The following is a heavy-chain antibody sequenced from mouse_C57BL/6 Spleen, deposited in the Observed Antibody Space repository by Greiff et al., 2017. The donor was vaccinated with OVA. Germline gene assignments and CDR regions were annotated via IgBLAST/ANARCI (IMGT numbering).Heavy chain of an antibody. J-gene: IGHJ2*01. Sequence: QVQLQQSGAELARPGASVKLSCKVSGYTFTSYGISWVKQRTGQGLEWIGEIYPRSGNTYYNEKFKGKATLTADKSSSTAYMGLRSLTSEDSAVYFCARENTTDDYWGQGTTLTVSS. CDR3: ARENTTDDY. CDR2: IYPRSGNT. CDR1: GYTFTSYG. V-gene: IGHV1-81*01. D-gene: IGHD1-1*01.